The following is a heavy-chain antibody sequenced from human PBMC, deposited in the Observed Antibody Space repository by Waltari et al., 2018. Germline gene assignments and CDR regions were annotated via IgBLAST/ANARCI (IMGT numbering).Heavy chain of an antibody. CDR2: IIPIFGTA. J-gene: IGHJ6*02. V-gene: IGHV1-69*01. CDR3: ARDRMAQYSGYPYYYYGMDV. D-gene: IGHD3-22*01. Sequence: QVQLVQSGAAVQKPGSSVQVSCTASAGTSSSYATSWGRLAPVQGLEWMGGIIPIFGTANYAQKFQGRVTITADESTSTAYMELSSLRSEDTAVYYCARDRMAQYSGYPYYYYGMDVWGQGTTVTVSS. CDR1: AGTSSSYA.